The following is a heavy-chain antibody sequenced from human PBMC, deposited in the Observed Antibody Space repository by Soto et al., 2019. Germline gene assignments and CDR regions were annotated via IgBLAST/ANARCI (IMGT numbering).Heavy chain of an antibody. V-gene: IGHV3-21*01. D-gene: IGHD3-10*01. CDR1: GFTFSSYS. CDR3: ARALGWGGGY. CDR2: ISSSSSYI. Sequence: EVQLVESGGGLVKPGGSLRLSCAASGFTFSSYSMNWVRQAPGKGLEWVSSISSSSSYIYYADSVKGRFTISRDNAKNSLCLKMSGGRAEDRPVYYCARALGWGGGYWAQGPLVPVSS. J-gene: IGHJ4*02.